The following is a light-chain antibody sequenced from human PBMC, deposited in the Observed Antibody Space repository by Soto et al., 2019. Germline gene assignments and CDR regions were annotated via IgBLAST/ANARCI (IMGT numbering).Light chain of an antibody. V-gene: IGKV1D-12*01. CDR1: QGVSTW. Sequence: DIQMTQSPASVSASVGDRVTITCRASQGVSTWVAWFQQKPGQAPKLLIYAASVLQSGVPSRFSGSGPVTEFTLTITFLLFEDSATYYCQQANSFPVTFCQGTKLEI. CDR2: AAS. CDR3: QQANSFPVT. J-gene: IGKJ2*01.